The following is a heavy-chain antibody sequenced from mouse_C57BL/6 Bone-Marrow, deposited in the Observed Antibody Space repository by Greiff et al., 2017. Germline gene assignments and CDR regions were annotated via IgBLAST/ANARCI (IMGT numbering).Heavy chain of an antibody. J-gene: IGHJ3*01. Sequence: VQGVESGAELARPGASVKLSCKASGYTFTSYGISWVKQRTGQGLEWIGEIYPRSGNTYYNEKVKGKATLTADKSSSTAYMELRSLTSEDSAVYFCARNFRFAYWGQGTLVTVSA. CDR3: ARNFRFAY. V-gene: IGHV1-81*01. CDR2: IYPRSGNT. CDR1: GYTFTSYG.